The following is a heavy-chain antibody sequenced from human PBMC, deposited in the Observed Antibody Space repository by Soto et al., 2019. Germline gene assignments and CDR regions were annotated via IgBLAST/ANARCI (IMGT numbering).Heavy chain of an antibody. J-gene: IGHJ4*02. Sequence: QVQLQQWGAGLLKPSETLSLNCAVTGGSLSGYYWSWIRQPPGKGLEWIGEVKDGGHTNYSPSRRGRVTIPSDTSNNQFSLRLTSVTAADTGVYYCARGQEGVVATHWDQGSLVTVSS. CDR1: GGSLSGYY. D-gene: IGHD5-12*01. CDR2: VKDGGHT. V-gene: IGHV4-34*01. CDR3: ARGQEGVVATH.